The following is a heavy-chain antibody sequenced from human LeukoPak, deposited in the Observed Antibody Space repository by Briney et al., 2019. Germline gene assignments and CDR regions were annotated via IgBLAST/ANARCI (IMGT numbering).Heavy chain of an antibody. V-gene: IGHV3-73*01. J-gene: IGHJ4*02. CDR2: IRSKADNYAT. CDR3: TQSNY. Sequence: EGSLRLSCAASGFTFSGSPILWVRQASGKGLEWVGRIRSKADNYATAYAASVQGRCTISRDDSKSTAYLQLNSLKTEDTAVYYCTQSNYWGQGALVTVSS. CDR1: GFTFSGSP.